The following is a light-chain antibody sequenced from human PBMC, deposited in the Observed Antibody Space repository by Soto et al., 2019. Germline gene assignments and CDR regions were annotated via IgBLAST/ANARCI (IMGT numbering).Light chain of an antibody. J-gene: IGKJ2*01. CDR2: TAS. V-gene: IGKV3-15*01. CDR1: QSVSRN. CDR3: QQYNNWPYT. Sequence: EIVMTQSPATLSVSPGERATLSCRASQSVSRNLAWYQQKPGQAPRSLIYTASTRATGIPARFSGSGSGTDFTLTISSLQSEDFAIYYCQQYNNWPYTFGQGTKLEIK.